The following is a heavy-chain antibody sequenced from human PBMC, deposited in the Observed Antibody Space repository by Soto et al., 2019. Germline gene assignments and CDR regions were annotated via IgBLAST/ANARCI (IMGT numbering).Heavy chain of an antibody. V-gene: IGHV3-23*01. J-gene: IGHJ5*02. CDR1: GFTFSTNS. D-gene: IGHD5-12*01. CDR3: SKWDGYGDQ. CDR2: ISGGGDST. Sequence: EVQLLESGGGLVQPGGSLRLSCAASGFTFSTNSMTWVRQAPGKGLEWVCGISGGGDSTHYADSVKGRFTISRDNSKNMVYLQMNSLTADDTAVYVGSKWDGYGDQWGQGTLVTVSS.